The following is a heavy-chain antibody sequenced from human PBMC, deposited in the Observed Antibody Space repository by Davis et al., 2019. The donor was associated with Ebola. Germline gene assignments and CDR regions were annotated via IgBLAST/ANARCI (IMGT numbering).Heavy chain of an antibody. CDR2: IKQDGSEK. V-gene: IGHV3-7*03. CDR1: GFTFSSYW. Sequence: GESPKIPCAAPGFTFSSYWMSWVRQAPGKGLEWVANIKQDGSEKYYVDSVKGRFTISRDNAKNSLYLQMNSLRAEDTAVYYCARDDYGDPMRFYYYGMDVWGQGTTVTVSS. D-gene: IGHD4-17*01. CDR3: ARDDYGDPMRFYYYGMDV. J-gene: IGHJ6*02.